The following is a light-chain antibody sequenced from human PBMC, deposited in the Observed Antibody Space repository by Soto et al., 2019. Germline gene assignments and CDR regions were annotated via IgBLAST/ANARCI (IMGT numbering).Light chain of an antibody. CDR1: QSVSSSY. V-gene: IGKV3-20*01. J-gene: IGKJ1*01. Sequence: EIVLTQSPGTLSLSTGERATLSCRASQSVSSSYLAWYQQKPGQAPRLLIYGASSRATGIPDRFSGSGSGTDFNLTISRLEPEDFAVYYCQQYGSSRWTVGQGTKVEIK. CDR3: QQYGSSRWT. CDR2: GAS.